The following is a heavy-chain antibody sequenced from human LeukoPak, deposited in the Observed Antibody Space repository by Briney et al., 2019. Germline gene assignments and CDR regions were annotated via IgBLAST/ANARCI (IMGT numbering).Heavy chain of an antibody. V-gene: IGHV1-46*01. Sequence: ASVKVSCKASGYTFTSYYMHWVRQAPGQGLEWMGLINPSDGSTSYTQKFQGRVTMTSDTSTSTVYMELSSLRSEDTAVYYCAKNSGFRYLDPDCWGPRTLVTVSS. J-gene: IGHJ5*01. CDR1: GYTFTSYY. D-gene: IGHD3-3*01. CDR2: INPSDGST. CDR3: AKNSGFRYLDPDC.